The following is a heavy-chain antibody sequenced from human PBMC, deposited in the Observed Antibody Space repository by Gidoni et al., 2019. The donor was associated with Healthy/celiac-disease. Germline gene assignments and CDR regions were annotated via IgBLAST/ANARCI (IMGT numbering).Heavy chain of an antibody. CDR3: ARARLTTPQSKNYYYGMDV. CDR1: GFTFSAYY. Sequence: QVQLVESGGVLVKPGGSLRLSCAASGFTFSAYYMSWIRQAPGKGLGWVSYMSSSGSTIYDADSVKGRFTISRDNAKNSLYLQMNSLRAEDTAVYYCARARLTTPQSKNYYYGMDVWGQGTTVTVSS. D-gene: IGHD3-3*01. CDR2: MSSSGSTI. V-gene: IGHV3-11*01. J-gene: IGHJ6*02.